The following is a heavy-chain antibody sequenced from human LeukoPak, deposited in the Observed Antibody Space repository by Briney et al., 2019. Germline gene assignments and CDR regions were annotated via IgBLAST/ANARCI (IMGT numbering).Heavy chain of an antibody. V-gene: IGHV4-30-2*01. J-gene: IGHJ1*01. CDR3: ARGNRSSRWRSEYFQH. CDR1: GGSISSGGYS. CDR2: IYHSGST. D-gene: IGHD6-13*01. Sequence: SETLSLTCAVSGGSISSGGYSWSWIRQPPGKGLEWIGYIYHSGSTYYHPSLKSRVTISVDTSKNQFSLKLSSVTAADTAVYYCARGNRSSRWRSEYFQHWGQGTLVTVSS.